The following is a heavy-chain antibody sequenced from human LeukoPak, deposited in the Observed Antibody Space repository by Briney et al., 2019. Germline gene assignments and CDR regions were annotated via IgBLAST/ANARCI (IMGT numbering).Heavy chain of an antibody. CDR3: AKVKLSGSYPSDYYYYMDV. D-gene: IGHD1-26*01. V-gene: IGHV3-23*01. Sequence: GGSLRLSCAASGFTFSSYGMSWVRQAPGKGLEWVSAISGSGGSTYYADSVKGRFTISRDNSKNTLYLQMNSLRAEDTAVYYCAKVKLSGSYPSDYYYYMDVWGKGTTVTISS. CDR2: ISGSGGST. J-gene: IGHJ6*03. CDR1: GFTFSSYG.